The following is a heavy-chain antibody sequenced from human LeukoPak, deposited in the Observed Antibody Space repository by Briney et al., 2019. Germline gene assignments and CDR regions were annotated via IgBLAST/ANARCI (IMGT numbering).Heavy chain of an antibody. D-gene: IGHD2-2*01. CDR2: IRGSGGNT. Sequence: GGSLRLSCAASGFTLSNYAMSWVRQAPGKGLEWVSTIRGSGGNTYYADSVKGRFTISRDTSKNTLDLQMNSLRAEDTALYYCARYCSGTCYSGFEYWGQGTLVTVSS. CDR3: ARYCSGTCYSGFEY. V-gene: IGHV3-23*01. CDR1: GFTLSNYA. J-gene: IGHJ4*02.